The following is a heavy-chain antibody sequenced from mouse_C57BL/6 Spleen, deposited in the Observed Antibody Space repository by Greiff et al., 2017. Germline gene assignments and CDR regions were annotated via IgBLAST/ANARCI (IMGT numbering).Heavy chain of an antibody. J-gene: IGHJ1*03. Sequence: QVQLKQPGAELVRPGTSVKLSCKASGYTFTSYWMHWVKQRPGQGLEWIGVIDPSDSYTNYNQKFKGKATLTVDTSSSTAYMQLSSLTSEDSAVYYCARGGYPYWYFDVWGTGTTVTVSS. CDR3: ARGGYPYWYFDV. CDR2: IDPSDSYT. CDR1: GYTFTSYW. D-gene: IGHD2-2*01. V-gene: IGHV1-59*01.